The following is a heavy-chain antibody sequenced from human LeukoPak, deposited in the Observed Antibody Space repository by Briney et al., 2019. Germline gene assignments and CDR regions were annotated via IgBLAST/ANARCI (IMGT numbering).Heavy chain of an antibody. J-gene: IGHJ4*02. CDR1: GFAFSSYA. Sequence: GGSLRLSCAASGFAFSSYAMHWVRQAPGKGLEWVTVISYDGSNKYYADSVKGRFTISRDNSKNTLYLQMNSLRAEDTAVYYCARIASGSYADCWGQGTLVTVSS. V-gene: IGHV3-30*07. CDR2: ISYDGSNK. CDR3: ARIASGSYADC. D-gene: IGHD1-26*01.